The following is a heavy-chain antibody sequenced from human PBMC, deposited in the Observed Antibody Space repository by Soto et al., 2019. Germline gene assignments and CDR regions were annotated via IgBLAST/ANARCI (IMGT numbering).Heavy chain of an antibody. J-gene: IGHJ5*02. Sequence: PGGSLRLSCAASGFTFSSYAMSWVRQAPGKGLEWVSAISGSGGSTYYADSVKGRFTISRDNSKNTLYLQMNSLRAEDTAVYYCAKDPTYYYDSSGNPWGQGTLVTVSS. CDR3: AKDPTYYYDSSGNP. CDR2: ISGSGGST. CDR1: GFTFSSYA. D-gene: IGHD3-22*01. V-gene: IGHV3-23*01.